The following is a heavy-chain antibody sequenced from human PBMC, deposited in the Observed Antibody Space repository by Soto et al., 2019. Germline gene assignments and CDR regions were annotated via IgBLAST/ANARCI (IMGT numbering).Heavy chain of an antibody. V-gene: IGHV1-69*01. CDR2: IIPVFGTT. CDR1: GGIADTSA. J-gene: IGHJ5*02. Sequence: QVQLVQSGSEVKKPGSSVRVSCQASGGIADTSAFNWVRQAPGQGLEWMGAIIPVFGTTTYAQIFEGRLSISADGSTGTVYMSLSGLRSEDTALYYGARVSVPPEGPFDPWGQGTLVTVSS. CDR3: ARVSVPPEGPFDP.